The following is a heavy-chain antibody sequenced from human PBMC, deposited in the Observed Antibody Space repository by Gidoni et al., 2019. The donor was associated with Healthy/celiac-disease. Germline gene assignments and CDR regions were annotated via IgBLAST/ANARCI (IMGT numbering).Heavy chain of an antibody. Sequence: QVQLVQSGAEVKKPGSSVKVSCKASGGTFSSYSISWVRQAPGQGLEWMGGIIPIFGTANYAQKFQGRVTITADESTSTAYMELSSLRSEDTAVYYCARDGGERFLEWLPPGWFDPWGQGTLVTVSS. D-gene: IGHD3-3*01. V-gene: IGHV1-69*01. CDR1: GGTFSSYS. J-gene: IGHJ5*02. CDR3: ARDGGERFLEWLPPGWFDP. CDR2: IIPIFGTA.